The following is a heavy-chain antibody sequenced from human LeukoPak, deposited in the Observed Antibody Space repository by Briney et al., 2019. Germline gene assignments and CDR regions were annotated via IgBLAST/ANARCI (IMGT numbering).Heavy chain of an antibody. D-gene: IGHD3-22*01. J-gene: IGHJ4*02. CDR3: ARDRLWLYDSSGYPHYYFDY. V-gene: IGHV4-39*07. CDR1: GGSISSSGYY. Sequence: SETLSLTCTVSGGSISSSGYYWGWIRQPPGKGLECIGIMSYSGSTYYNPSLKSRVTISVDTSKNQFSLKLSSVTAADTAVYYCARDRLWLYDSSGYPHYYFDYWGQGTLVTVSS. CDR2: MSYSGST.